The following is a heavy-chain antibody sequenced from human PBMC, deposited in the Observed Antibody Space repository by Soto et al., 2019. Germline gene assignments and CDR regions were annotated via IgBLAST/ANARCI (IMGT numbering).Heavy chain of an antibody. CDR2: IYYSGST. V-gene: IGHV4-31*03. CDR1: GGSINIGGYY. D-gene: IGHD3-3*02. J-gene: IGHJ4*02. CDR3: ARTAWHFFDY. Sequence: SETLSLTCTVSGGSINIGGYYWSWIRQHPGKGLEWIGYIYYSGSTFYNPSLKSRVTISFDTSKNQFSLKLNSVTAADTAVYYCARTAWHFFDYWGQGTLVTVSS.